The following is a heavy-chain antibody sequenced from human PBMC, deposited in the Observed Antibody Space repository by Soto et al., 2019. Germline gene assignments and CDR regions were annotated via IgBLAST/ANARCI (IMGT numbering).Heavy chain of an antibody. CDR1: GFTFSNYE. J-gene: IGHJ4*02. V-gene: IGHV3-48*03. CDR3: ARLLTGWSGKPAFDY. Sequence: PGGSLRLSCAASGFTFSNYEMTWVRQAPGKGLEWVSYISPSGSTMYYSGSVKGRFTLSRDNAKNSFYLQMNSLRADDTAVYYCARLLTGWSGKPAFDYWGQGTLVTVSS. CDR2: ISPSGSTM. D-gene: IGHD3-3*01.